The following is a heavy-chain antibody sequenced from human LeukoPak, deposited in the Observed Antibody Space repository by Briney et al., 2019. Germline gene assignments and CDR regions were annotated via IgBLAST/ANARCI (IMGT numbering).Heavy chain of an antibody. Sequence: GGSLRLSCAASGFTFSNYGMNWVRQAPGKGLEWVSYISSSGSTIYYADSVKGRFTISRDNSKNTLYLQMNSLRAEDTAVYYCAKEGYSSSWYVLYYYYYMDVWGKGTTVTVSS. J-gene: IGHJ6*03. CDR3: AKEGYSSSWYVLYYYYYMDV. D-gene: IGHD6-13*01. CDR1: GFTFSNYG. CDR2: ISSSGSTI. V-gene: IGHV3-48*01.